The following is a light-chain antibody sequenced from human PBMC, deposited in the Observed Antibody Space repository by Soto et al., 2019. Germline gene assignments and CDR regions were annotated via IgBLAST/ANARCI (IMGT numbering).Light chain of an antibody. CDR1: QSLLHSNGNIY. J-gene: IGKJ1*01. V-gene: IGKV2-28*01. CDR3: MQAIQAPRT. Sequence: IVLTQSPLSLPVTPAAPASIACRSSQSLLHSNGNIYLGWYLQKPGQSPQLLIYLGSIRASGVPDKFSGSRAGTDFTLKITRVEAEDVGVYYCMQAIQAPRTFGLGTKLDLK. CDR2: LGS.